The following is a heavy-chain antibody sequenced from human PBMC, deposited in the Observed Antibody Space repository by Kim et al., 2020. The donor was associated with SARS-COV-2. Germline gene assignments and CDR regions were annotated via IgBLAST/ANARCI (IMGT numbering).Heavy chain of an antibody. CDR2: INHSGST. CDR1: GGSFSGYY. V-gene: IGHV4-34*01. Sequence: SETLSLTCAVYGGSFSGYYWSWIRQPPGKGLEWIGEINHSGSTNYNPSLKSRVTISVDTSKNQFSLKLSSVTAADTAVYYCASFLPVYWGQGTLVTVSS. CDR3: ASFLPVY. J-gene: IGHJ4*02.